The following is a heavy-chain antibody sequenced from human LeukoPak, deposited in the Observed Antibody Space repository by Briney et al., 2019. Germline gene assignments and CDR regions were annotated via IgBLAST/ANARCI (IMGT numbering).Heavy chain of an antibody. CDR2: IYYSGST. CDR3: AGASYDSSGVH. J-gene: IGHJ4*02. V-gene: IGHV4-59*01. CDR1: GGSISSYY. Sequence: PSETLSLTCTVSGGSISSYYWSWIRQPPGKGLEWIGYIYYSGSTNYNPSHKSRVTISVDTSKNQFSLKLSSVTAADTAVYYCAGASYDSSGVHWGQGTLVTVSS. D-gene: IGHD3-22*01.